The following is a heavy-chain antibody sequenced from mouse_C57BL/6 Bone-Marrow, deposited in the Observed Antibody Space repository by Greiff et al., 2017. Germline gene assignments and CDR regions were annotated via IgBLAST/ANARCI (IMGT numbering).Heavy chain of an antibody. CDR2: IDPSDSYT. CDR1: GYTFTSYW. J-gene: IGHJ2*01. V-gene: IGHV1-69*01. CDR3: ARDWDKNFDY. Sequence: QVQLQQPGAELVMPGASVKLSCKASGYTFTSYWMHWVKQRPGQGLEWIGEIDPSDSYTNYHQKFKGKSTLAVDKSSSTAYMQLSSLTSEDSAVYYCARDWDKNFDYWGQGTTLTVSS. D-gene: IGHD4-1*01.